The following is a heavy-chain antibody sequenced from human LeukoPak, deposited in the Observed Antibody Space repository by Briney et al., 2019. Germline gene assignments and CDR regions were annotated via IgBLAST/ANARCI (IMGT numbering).Heavy chain of an antibody. CDR3: AAGYSSGWYGVY. CDR1: GYTFTDYG. CDR2: ISAYNGNT. D-gene: IGHD6-19*01. J-gene: IGHJ4*02. V-gene: IGHV1-18*01. Sequence: ASVKVSCKASGYTFTDYGISWVRQAPGQGLEWMGWISAYNGNTNYAQKLQGRVTMTTDTSTSTAYMELRSLRSDDTAVYYCAAGYSSGWYGVYWGQGTLVTVSS.